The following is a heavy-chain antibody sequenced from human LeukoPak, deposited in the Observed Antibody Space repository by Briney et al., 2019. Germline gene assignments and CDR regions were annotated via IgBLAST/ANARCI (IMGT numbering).Heavy chain of an antibody. J-gene: IGHJ4*02. CDR3: ARAARGGIFDY. CDR1: GSSISSGYY. D-gene: IGHD6-6*01. CDR2: IYHSGST. Sequence: SETLSLTCTVSGSSISSGYYWGWIRQPPGKGLEWIGSIYHSGSTYYNPSLKSRVTISVDTSKNQFSLKLSSVTAADTAVYYCARAARGGIFDYWGQGTLVTVSS. V-gene: IGHV4-38-2*02.